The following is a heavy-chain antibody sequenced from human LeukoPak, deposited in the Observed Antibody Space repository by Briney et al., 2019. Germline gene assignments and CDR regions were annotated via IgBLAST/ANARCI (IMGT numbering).Heavy chain of an antibody. CDR3: AKGGGYSGFGD. J-gene: IGHJ4*02. Sequence: GGSLRLSCAASGFTFSSYGMSWVRQAPGKGLEWVSAISGSGGSTYYADSVKGRFTISRDNSKNTLYLQMNSLRAEDTAVYYCAKGGGYSGFGDWGQGTLVTVSS. V-gene: IGHV3-23*01. D-gene: IGHD5-12*01. CDR2: ISGSGGST. CDR1: GFTFSSYG.